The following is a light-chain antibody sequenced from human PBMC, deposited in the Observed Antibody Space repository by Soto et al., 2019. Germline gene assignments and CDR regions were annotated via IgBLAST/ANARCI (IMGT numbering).Light chain of an antibody. CDR1: SSDVGGYNY. CDR2: DVS. CDR3: SSYTGSSTYV. Sequence: QSVLTQPASVSGSPGQSITISCTGTSSDVGGYNYVSWYQQHPGKAPKLMIYDVSNRPSGVSNRFSGSKSGNTASLTISGLQAEDEADYYCSSYTGSSTYVFRTGTKVTVL. J-gene: IGLJ1*01. V-gene: IGLV2-14*01.